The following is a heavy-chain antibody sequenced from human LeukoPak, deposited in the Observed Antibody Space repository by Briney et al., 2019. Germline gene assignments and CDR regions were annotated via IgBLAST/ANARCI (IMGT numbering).Heavy chain of an antibody. D-gene: IGHD2-2*01. Sequence: GGSLRLSCAASGFTFSSNAMSWVRQAPGKGPEWVSSISDSGGSTYYAVSVKGRFTISRDNSKNTLYLQIDTLRAEDTAVYYCGQTGPTGGFCSSTSCYGVDYWGQGTLVTVSS. J-gene: IGHJ4*02. V-gene: IGHV3-23*01. CDR3: GQTGPTGGFCSSTSCYGVDY. CDR2: ISDSGGST. CDR1: GFTFSSNA.